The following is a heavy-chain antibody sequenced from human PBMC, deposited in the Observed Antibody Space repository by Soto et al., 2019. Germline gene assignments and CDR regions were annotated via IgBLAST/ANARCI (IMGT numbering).Heavy chain of an antibody. D-gene: IGHD3-3*01. V-gene: IGHV3-23*01. CDR2: ISGSGGST. J-gene: IGHJ5*02. Sequence: GGSLRLSCAASGFTFSSYAMSWVRQAPGKGLEWVSAISGSGGSTYYADSVKGRFTISRDNSKNTLYLQMNSLRAEDTAVYYCAKNPRITIFGVVPGGNWFDPWGQGTLVTVSS. CDR3: AKNPRITIFGVVPGGNWFDP. CDR1: GFTFSSYA.